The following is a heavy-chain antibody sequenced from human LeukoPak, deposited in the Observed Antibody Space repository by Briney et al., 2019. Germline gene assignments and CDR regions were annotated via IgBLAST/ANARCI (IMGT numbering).Heavy chain of an antibody. D-gene: IGHD6-13*01. J-gene: IGHJ4*02. CDR3: AKGSAAANTAFEY. CDR2: IYSGGST. V-gene: IGHV3-66*01. Sequence: PGGSLRLSCAASGFTFSSNYMNWVRQAPGKGLEWVSVIYSGGSTYYADSVKGRFTISRDNSKNTLYLQMNSLRAEDTAVYYCAKGSAAANTAFEYWGQGTLVTVSS. CDR1: GFTFSSNY.